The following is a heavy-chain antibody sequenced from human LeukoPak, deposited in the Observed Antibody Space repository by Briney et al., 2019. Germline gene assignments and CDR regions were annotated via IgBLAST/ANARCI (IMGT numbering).Heavy chain of an antibody. CDR1: GFTFSSYG. CDR3: AREVLPTPHNAYCGGDCYSFAY. J-gene: IGHJ4*02. D-gene: IGHD2-21*02. V-gene: IGHV3-33*01. Sequence: PGGSPRLSCAASGFTFSSYGMHWVRQAPGKGLEWVAVIWYDGSNKYYADSVKGRFTISRDNSKNTLYLQMSSLRAEDTAVYYCAREVLPTPHNAYCGGDCYSFAYWGQGTLVTVSS. CDR2: IWYDGSNK.